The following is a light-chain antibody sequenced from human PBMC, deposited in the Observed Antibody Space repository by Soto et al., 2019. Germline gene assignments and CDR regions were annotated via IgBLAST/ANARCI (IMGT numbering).Light chain of an antibody. CDR2: TNN. J-gene: IGLJ1*01. V-gene: IGLV1-44*01. Sequence: QSVLTQPPSASGTPGQRVTISCSGSNSNVGNNTVNWYQQLPGTAPKLLIETNNQRPSGVPDRFSGSKSATSASLAISGLQSEDEADYYCSSYAGSSNVFGTGTKVTVL. CDR3: SSYAGSSNV. CDR1: NSNVGNNT.